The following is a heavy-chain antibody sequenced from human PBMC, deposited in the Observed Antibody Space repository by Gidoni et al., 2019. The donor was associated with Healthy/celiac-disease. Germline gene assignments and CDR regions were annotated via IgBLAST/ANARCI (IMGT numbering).Heavy chain of an antibody. CDR2: INPSGGST. J-gene: IGHJ4*02. CDR3: ARYRRYYDISGYYSPGVYGY. Sequence: QVQLGHTGAEVKKPGASVRVSCKASGYTFTRYYMHWVRQAPGQGLEWMGVINPSGGSTSYAQKFQGRVTMTRDTSTSTVYMELSSLRSEDTAVYYCARYRRYYDISGYYSPGVYGYWGQGTLVTVSS. D-gene: IGHD3-22*01. V-gene: IGHV1-46*01. CDR1: GYTFTRYY.